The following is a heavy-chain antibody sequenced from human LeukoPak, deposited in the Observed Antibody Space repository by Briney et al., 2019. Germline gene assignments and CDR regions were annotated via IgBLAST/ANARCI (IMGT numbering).Heavy chain of an antibody. Sequence: ASVKVSCKASGGTFSSYAISWVRQAPGQGLEWMGGIIPIFGTANYAQKFQGRVTITADESTSTAYMELSSLRSEDTAVYYCARGVDGYNLNWFDPWGQGTLVTVSS. V-gene: IGHV1-69*13. CDR1: GGTFSSYA. CDR3: ARGVDGYNLNWFDP. J-gene: IGHJ5*02. D-gene: IGHD5-24*01. CDR2: IIPIFGTA.